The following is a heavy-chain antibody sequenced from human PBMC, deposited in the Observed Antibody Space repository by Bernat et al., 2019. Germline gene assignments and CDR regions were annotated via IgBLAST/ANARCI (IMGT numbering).Heavy chain of an antibody. CDR3: ARTGSSYYDRKAFDI. CDR2: IYYSGST. J-gene: IGHJ3*02. D-gene: IGHD3-22*01. V-gene: IGHV4-31*03. CDR1: GGSISSGGYY. Sequence: QVQLQESGPGLVKPSQTLSLTCTVSGGSISSGGYYWSWIRQHPGKGLEWIGYIYYSGSTYYNPSLKSRVTISVDTSKNQFSLKLSSVTAADTAVYYCARTGSSYYDRKAFDIWGQGTMVTVSS.